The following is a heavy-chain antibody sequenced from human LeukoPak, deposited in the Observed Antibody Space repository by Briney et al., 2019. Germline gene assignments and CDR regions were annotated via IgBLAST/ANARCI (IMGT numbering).Heavy chain of an antibody. V-gene: IGHV4-61*02. CDR1: GGSISSGSYY. J-gene: IGHJ6*03. CDR3: ARQRPFMVRGVISYYYYYMDV. CDR2: IYTSGST. Sequence: SQTLSLTCTVSGGSISSGSYYWSCIRQPAGKGLEWIGRIYTSGSTNYNPSLKSRVTISVDTSKNQFSLKLSSVTAADTAVYYCARQRPFMVRGVISYYYYYMDVWGKGTTVTISS. D-gene: IGHD3-10*01.